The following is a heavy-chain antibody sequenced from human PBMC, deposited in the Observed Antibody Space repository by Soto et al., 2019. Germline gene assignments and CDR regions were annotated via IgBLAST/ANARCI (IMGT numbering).Heavy chain of an antibody. CDR2: ISYNGRT. J-gene: IGHJ4*02. CDR3: ARDPCGSDCYSGLDY. Sequence: SETLSLTCNVSAGSITGDSYYWTWIRQPPGEGLEWLGYISYNGRTNYNPSLKSRVTISVDTSRKQFFLRLTSVTAADTAIYYCARDPCGSDCYSGLDYWGQGSLVTVSS. D-gene: IGHD2-21*02. V-gene: IGHV4-61*01. CDR1: AGSITGDSYY.